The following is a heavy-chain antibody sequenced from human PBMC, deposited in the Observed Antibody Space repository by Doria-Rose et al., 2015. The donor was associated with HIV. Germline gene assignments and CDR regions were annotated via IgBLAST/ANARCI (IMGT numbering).Heavy chain of an antibody. V-gene: IGHV2-26*01. CDR1: GVSLSSPGMG. D-gene: IGHD6-13*01. Sequence: QITLKESGPVLVKPTETLTLTCTVSGVSLSSPGMGVSWIRQPPGKALEWLANIFSNDERSYKTPPKSRLTISRGTSKSQVVLTMTDTDPVDTATYYCARIKSSRWYHKYYFDFWGQGTLVIVSA. CDR3: ARIKSSRWYHKYYFDF. CDR2: IFSNDER. J-gene: IGHJ4*02.